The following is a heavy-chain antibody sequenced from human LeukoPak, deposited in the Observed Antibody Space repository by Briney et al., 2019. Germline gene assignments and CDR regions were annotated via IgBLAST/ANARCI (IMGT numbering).Heavy chain of an antibody. D-gene: IGHD6-6*01. Sequence: GGSLRLSCAASRFTFSSYSMNWVRQAPGKGLEWVSYISSTGSTIYYADSVKGRFTISRDNAKNSLYLQMNSLRAEDTAVYYCARDTIAAFGFFDYWGQGTLVTVSS. V-gene: IGHV3-48*01. J-gene: IGHJ4*02. CDR1: RFTFSSYS. CDR2: ISSTGSTI. CDR3: ARDTIAAFGFFDY.